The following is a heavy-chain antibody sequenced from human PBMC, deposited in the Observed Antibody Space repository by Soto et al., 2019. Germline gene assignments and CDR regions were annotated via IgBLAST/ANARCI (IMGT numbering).Heavy chain of an antibody. CDR2: IYPGDSDT. V-gene: IGHV5-51*01. Sequence: PGESLKISCKGSGYSFTSYWIGWVRQMPGKGLEWMGVIYPGDSDTRYSPSFQGQVTISADKSISTAYLQWSSLKASDTAMYYCARHTPAPFLDSGGYCSGGSCYPHYYYGMDVWGQGTTVTVSS. CDR1: GYSFTSYW. J-gene: IGHJ6*02. CDR3: ARHTPAPFLDSGGYCSGGSCYPHYYYGMDV. D-gene: IGHD2-15*01.